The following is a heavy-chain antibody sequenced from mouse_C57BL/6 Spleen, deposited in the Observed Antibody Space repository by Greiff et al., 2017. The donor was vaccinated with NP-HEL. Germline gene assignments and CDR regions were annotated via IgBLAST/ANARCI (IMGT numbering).Heavy chain of an antibody. Sequence: VQLQQPGAELVKPGASVKMSCKASGYTFTSYWITWVKQRPGQGLEWIGDIYPGSGSTNYNEKFKSKATLTVDTSSSTAYMQLSSLTSEDSAVYYCARNGYYSNPYYFDYWGQGTTLTVSS. CDR1: GYTFTSYW. CDR3: ARNGYYSNPYYFDY. V-gene: IGHV1-55*01. CDR2: IYPGSGST. J-gene: IGHJ2*01. D-gene: IGHD2-5*01.